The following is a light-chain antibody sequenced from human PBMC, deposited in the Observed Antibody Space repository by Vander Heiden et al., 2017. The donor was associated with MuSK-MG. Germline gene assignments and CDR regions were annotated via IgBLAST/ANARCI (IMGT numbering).Light chain of an antibody. V-gene: IGKV4-1*01. J-gene: IGKJ1*01. CDR3: QQYYSSWT. CDR1: QSVLYSSNNRNS. CDR2: WAS. Sequence: EIVMTQSPDSLAVSLGERATINCKSSQSVLYSSNNRNSIAWYQQKPGQPPKLLIYWASTRQSGVPDRFSGSESGTDFTLTISSLQAEDVAVYSCQQYYSSWTFGQGTKMEI.